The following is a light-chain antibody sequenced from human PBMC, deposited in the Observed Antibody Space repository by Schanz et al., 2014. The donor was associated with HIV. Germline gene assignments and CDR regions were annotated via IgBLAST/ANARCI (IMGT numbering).Light chain of an antibody. CDR3: QYFGNSGGT. Sequence: EIVLTQSPGTLSLSLGERATLSCRASQSVDSSYLTWYQQKPGQAPRLLIYGASSRATGIPDRFSGSGSGTDFTLTISSLEPEDFAVYYCQYFGNSGGTFGGGTKVEIK. J-gene: IGKJ4*01. CDR1: QSVDSSY. CDR2: GAS. V-gene: IGKV3-20*01.